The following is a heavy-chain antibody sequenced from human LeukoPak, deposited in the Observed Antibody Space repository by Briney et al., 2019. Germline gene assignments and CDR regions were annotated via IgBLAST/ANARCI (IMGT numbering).Heavy chain of an antibody. D-gene: IGHD3/OR15-3a*01. V-gene: IGHV3-23*01. CDR3: ASQAGLRQDY. Sequence: PGGSLRLSCAASGFTFSSYAMSWVRQAPGKGPEWVSTISGSGGSTYYADSVKGRFTISRDNSKNTLYLQMNSLRAEDTAVYYCASQAGLRQDYWGQGTLVTVSS. J-gene: IGHJ4*02. CDR2: ISGSGGST. CDR1: GFTFSSYA.